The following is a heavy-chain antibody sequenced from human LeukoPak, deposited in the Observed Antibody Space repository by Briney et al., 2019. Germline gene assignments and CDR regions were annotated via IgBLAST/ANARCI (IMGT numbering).Heavy chain of an antibody. Sequence: SETLSLTCTVSGYSISSGYYWGWIRQPPGKGLEWIGSIYHSGSIYYNPSLKSRVTISVDTSKNQFSLKLSSVTAADTAVYYCASDDSGSYYYWGQGTLVTVSS. J-gene: IGHJ4*02. CDR3: ASDDSGSYYY. V-gene: IGHV4-38-2*02. CDR1: GYSISSGYY. D-gene: IGHD1-26*01. CDR2: IYHSGSI.